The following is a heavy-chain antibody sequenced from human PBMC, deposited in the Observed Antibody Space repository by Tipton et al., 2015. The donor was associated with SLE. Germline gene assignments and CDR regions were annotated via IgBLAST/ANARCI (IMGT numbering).Heavy chain of an antibody. D-gene: IGHD5-12*01. CDR1: GGSISSSSYY. J-gene: IGHJ3*02. V-gene: IGHV4-39*07. CDR2: IYYSGST. CDR3: ARDSGFIRINAFDI. Sequence: TLSLTCTVSGGSISSSSYYWGWIRQPPGKGLEWIGSIYYSGSTYYNPSLKSRVTISVDTSKNQFSLKLSSVTAADTAVYYCARDSGFIRINAFDIWGQGTMVTVSS.